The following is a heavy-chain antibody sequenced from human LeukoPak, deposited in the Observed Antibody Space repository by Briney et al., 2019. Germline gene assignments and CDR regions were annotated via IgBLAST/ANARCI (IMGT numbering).Heavy chain of an antibody. J-gene: IGHJ4*02. CDR3: ARDPSYFSGWYDY. CDR1: GGSIRSYY. V-gene: IGHV4-59*01. Sequence: SETLSLTCTVSGGSIRSYYWSWIRQPPGKGLEWIGHIFSSGSTEYNPSLKSRVTISEDTSKNQISLNLTSVSAADTAVYYCARDPSYFSGWYDYWGQGTLVAVSS. CDR2: IFSSGST. D-gene: IGHD6-19*01.